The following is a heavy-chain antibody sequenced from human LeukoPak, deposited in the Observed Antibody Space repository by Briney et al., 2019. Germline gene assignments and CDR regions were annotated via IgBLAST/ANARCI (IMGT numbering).Heavy chain of an antibody. CDR3: ARDLRGTSAMDV. CDR1: GGSISSYY. D-gene: IGHD2-2*01. CDR2: VYYSGST. Sequence: SETLSLTCTVSGGSISSYYWSWIRQPPGKGLEWIGYVYYSGSTNSIPSLKSRVTISVDTSNNQFSLKLSSVTAADTAVYYCARDLRGTSAMDVWGKGTTVTVSS. V-gene: IGHV4-59*01. J-gene: IGHJ6*03.